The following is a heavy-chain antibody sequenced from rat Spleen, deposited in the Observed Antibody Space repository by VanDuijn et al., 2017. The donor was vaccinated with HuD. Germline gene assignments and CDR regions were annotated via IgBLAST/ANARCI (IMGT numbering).Heavy chain of an antibody. V-gene: IGHV5-31*01. CDR3: AKDPWDSGANWFAY. J-gene: IGHJ3*01. CDR2: ITNTGGTT. CDR1: GFTFNNYW. D-gene: IGHD4-3*01. Sequence: EVQLVESGGGLVQPGRSLKLSCVASGFTFNNYWMTWIRQAPGKGLEWIASITNTGGTTYYLDSVKGRFTISRDNAKTALYLQMESLRSEDTATYYCAKDPWDSGANWFAYWGQGTLVTVSS.